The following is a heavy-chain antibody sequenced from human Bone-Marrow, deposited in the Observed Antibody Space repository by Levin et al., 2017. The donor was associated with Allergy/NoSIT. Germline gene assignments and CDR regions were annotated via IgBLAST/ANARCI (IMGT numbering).Heavy chain of an antibody. J-gene: IGHJ6*02. D-gene: IGHD2-8*02. CDR2: TVPMLQTA. Sequence: SVKVSCKASGGSFTTYIINWVRQAPGQGLEWMGGTVPMLQTAYYAEKFEGRLTITADKSTGIAYMELSSLTYADTAVYYCAKANYPDTGGQSGALNYYPLDVWGQGTTVSVSS. CDR3: AKANYPDTGGQSGALNYYPLDV. CDR1: GGSFTTYI. V-gene: IGHV1-69*08.